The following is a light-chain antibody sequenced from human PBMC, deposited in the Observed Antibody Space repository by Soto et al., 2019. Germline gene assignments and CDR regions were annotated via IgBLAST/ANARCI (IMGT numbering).Light chain of an antibody. J-gene: IGKJ4*01. CDR3: QQADSFPLT. CDR2: GAS. CDR1: QGISSY. V-gene: IGKV1-8*01. Sequence: AILTTQSPSSLSASTGDRVTITCRASQGISSYLAWYQQKPGKAPKLLIYGASTLQSGVPARLSGSGSGTDFTLTISSLQPEDFATYYCQQADSFPLTFGGGTKVDI.